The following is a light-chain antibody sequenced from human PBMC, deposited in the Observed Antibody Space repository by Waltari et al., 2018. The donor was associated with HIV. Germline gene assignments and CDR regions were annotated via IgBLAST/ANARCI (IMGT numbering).Light chain of an antibody. CDR2: DAF. CDR1: QDINNY. Sequence: DIRMTQSPSSLSAFVGDRVTITCQASQDINNYLNWYHQKPGRAPEVLIYDAFNLKPGLPSRFSGSASGTDFTLTISDLQPEDIGTYYCQQYNNVPYTFGQGTTLQI. J-gene: IGKJ2*01. V-gene: IGKV1-33*01. CDR3: QQYNNVPYT.